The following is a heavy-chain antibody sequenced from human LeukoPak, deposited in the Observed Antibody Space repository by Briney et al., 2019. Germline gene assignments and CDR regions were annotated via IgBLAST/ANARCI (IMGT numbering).Heavy chain of an antibody. CDR2: MSYDGSKE. D-gene: IGHD3-22*01. Sequence: GRSLRLSYAASGFTFSSYGMHWVRQAPGKGLEWVAVMSYDGSKEYYADSVKGRFTISRDNSKNTLYLQMNSLRVEDTAVYYCAKDYYDSSGHLDYWGQGTLVTVSS. CDR1: GFTFSSYG. V-gene: IGHV3-30*18. CDR3: AKDYYDSSGHLDY. J-gene: IGHJ4*02.